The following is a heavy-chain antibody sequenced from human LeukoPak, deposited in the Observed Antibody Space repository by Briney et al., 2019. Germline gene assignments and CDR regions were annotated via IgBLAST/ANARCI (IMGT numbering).Heavy chain of an antibody. D-gene: IGHD6-6*01. J-gene: IGHJ6*02. CDR1: GGSVSSGSYY. Sequence: SETLSLTCTVSGGSVSSGSYYWSWIRQPPGKGLEWIGYIYYSGSTNYNPSLKSRVTISVDTSKNQFSLKLSSVTAADTAVYYCARGKYSSSSPFYYYYYGMDVWGQGTTVTVSS. CDR3: ARGKYSSSSPFYYYYYGMDV. V-gene: IGHV4-61*01. CDR2: IYYSGST.